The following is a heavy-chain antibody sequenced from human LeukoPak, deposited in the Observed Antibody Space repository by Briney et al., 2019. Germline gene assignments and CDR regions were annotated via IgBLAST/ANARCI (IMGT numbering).Heavy chain of an antibody. D-gene: IGHD4-17*01. CDR1: GYTFTNYG. J-gene: IGHJ4*02. V-gene: IGHV1-18*01. Sequence: GASVKVSCKASGYTFTNYGISWVRQAPGQGLEWVGRISGYNGNTDYAQKVKDRVTETADTSTAYLEMRGLTSDDTAVYYCARDHGDFVGVKVGFDSWGQGTLVTVPS. CDR2: ISGYNGNT. CDR3: ARDHGDFVGVKVGFDS.